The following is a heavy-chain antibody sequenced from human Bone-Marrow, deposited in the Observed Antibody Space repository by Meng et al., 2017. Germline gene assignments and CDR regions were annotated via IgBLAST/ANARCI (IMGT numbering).Heavy chain of an antibody. J-gene: IGHJ4*02. Sequence: GPVPQWGPRLLRPSGALSLPCAVYGGSCSGYYWSWIRQPPGKGLEWIGEINHSGSTNYNPSLKSRVTISVDTSKNQFSLKLSSVTAADTAVYYCAGISYYYGSGSYYKSYYFDYWGQGTLVTVSS. CDR3: AGISYYYGSGSYYKSYYFDY. CDR2: INHSGST. CDR1: GGSCSGYY. V-gene: IGHV4-34*01. D-gene: IGHD3-10*01.